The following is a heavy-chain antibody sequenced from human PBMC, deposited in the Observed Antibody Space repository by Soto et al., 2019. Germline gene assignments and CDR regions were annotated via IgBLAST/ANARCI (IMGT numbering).Heavy chain of an antibody. J-gene: IGHJ5*02. CDR3: ATGAHIGAKPTKGNWFDP. CDR1: GYTLTELS. Sequence: ASVKVSCKVSGYTLTELSMHWVRQAPGKGLEWMGGFDPEDGETIYAQKFQGRVTMTEDTSTDTAYMELSSLRSEDTAVYYCATGAHIGAKPTKGNWFDPWGQGTLVTVSS. CDR2: FDPEDGET. V-gene: IGHV1-24*01.